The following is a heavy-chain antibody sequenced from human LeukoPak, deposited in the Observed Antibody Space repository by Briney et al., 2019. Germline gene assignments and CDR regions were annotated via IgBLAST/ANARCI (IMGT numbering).Heavy chain of an antibody. V-gene: IGHV3-33*01. Sequence: GGSLRLSCAASGFTFSSYGMPWVRQAPGKGLEWVAVIWYDGSNKYYADSVKGRFTISRDNSKNTLYLQMNSLRAEDTAVYHCARSSFSGSYYLSIDYWGQGTLVTVSS. CDR3: ARSSFSGSYYLSIDY. CDR1: GFTFSSYG. CDR2: IWYDGSNK. D-gene: IGHD1-26*01. J-gene: IGHJ4*02.